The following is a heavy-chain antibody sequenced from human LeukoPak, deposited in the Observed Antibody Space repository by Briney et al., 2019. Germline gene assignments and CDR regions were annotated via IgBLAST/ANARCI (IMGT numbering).Heavy chain of an antibody. J-gene: IGHJ4*02. Sequence: SETLSLTCTVSGGSISSYYWSWIRQPPGKGLEWIGYIYYSGSTNYNPSLKSRVTISVDTSKNQFSLKLSSVIAADTAVYYCARAGMVRGVIWGPFDYWGQRTLVTVSS. V-gene: IGHV4-59*01. D-gene: IGHD3-10*01. CDR2: IYYSGST. CDR3: ARAGMVRGVIWGPFDY. CDR1: GGSISSYY.